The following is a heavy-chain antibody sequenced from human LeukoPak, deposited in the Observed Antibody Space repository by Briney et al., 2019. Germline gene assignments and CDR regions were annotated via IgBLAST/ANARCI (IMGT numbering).Heavy chain of an antibody. CDR3: ARKYYGSGRAFDY. J-gene: IGHJ4*02. CDR1: GGSISSSNW. CDR2: IYHSGST. V-gene: IGHV4-4*02. Sequence: PSETLSLTCAVSGGSISSSNWWSWVRQPPGKGLEWIGEIYHSGSTNYNPSLKSRVTISVDKSKNQFSLKLSSVTAADTAVYYCARKYYGSGRAFDYWGQGTLVTVSS. D-gene: IGHD3-10*01.